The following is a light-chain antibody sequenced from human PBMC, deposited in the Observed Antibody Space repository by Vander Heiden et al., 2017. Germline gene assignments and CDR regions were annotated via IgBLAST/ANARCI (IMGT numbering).Light chain of an antibody. CDR2: GNT. Sequence: QSVLTQPPSVSGAPGPRVTISCPGSSSNIGAGYDVHWYQQLPGAAPKLLINGNTNRPAGVPDRFSGSKSGTSASLAITGLQAEDEADYYCQSYDSRLTGHVVFGGGTKLTVL. CDR3: QSYDSRLTGHVV. J-gene: IGLJ2*01. V-gene: IGLV1-40*01. CDR1: SSNIGAGYD.